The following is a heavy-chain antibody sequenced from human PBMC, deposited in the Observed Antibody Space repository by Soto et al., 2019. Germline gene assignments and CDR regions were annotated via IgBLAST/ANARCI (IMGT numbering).Heavy chain of an antibody. Sequence: QVQLQQWGAGLLKPSETLSLTCAVYGGSFSGYYWSWIRQPPGKGLEWIGEINHSGSTNYNPSLKSRVPLSVDTSKNQFSLKLSAVTAADTAVYYCARGRYCSSTSCYREWFDPWGQGTLVTVSS. D-gene: IGHD2-2*02. CDR3: ARGRYCSSTSCYREWFDP. CDR2: INHSGST. V-gene: IGHV4-34*01. CDR1: GGSFSGYY. J-gene: IGHJ5*02.